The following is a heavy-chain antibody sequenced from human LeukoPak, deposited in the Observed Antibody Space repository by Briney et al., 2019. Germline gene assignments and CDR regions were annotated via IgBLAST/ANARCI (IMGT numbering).Heavy chain of an antibody. V-gene: IGHV1-69*05. J-gene: IGHJ5*02. D-gene: IGHD2-21*01. CDR2: IIPIFGTA. CDR1: GGTFSSYA. Sequence: SLKVSCKASGGTFSSYAISWVRQAPGQGLEWMGGIIPIFGTANYAQKFQGRVTTTTDESTSTANMELSSLRSEDTAVYCSASQAFVGYPNNWFDPWGQGTLVTVSS. CDR3: ASQAFVGYPNNWFDP.